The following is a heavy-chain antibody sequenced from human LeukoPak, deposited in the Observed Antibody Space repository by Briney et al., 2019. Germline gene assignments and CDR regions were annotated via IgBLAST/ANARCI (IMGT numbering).Heavy chain of an antibody. CDR1: GFTFSSYS. Sequence: GGSLRLSCAASGFTFSSYSMNWVRQAPGKGLEWVSSISSSSSYIYYADSVKGRFTISRDNAKNSLYLQMNSLRAEDTAVYYCARVPESLVRFDPWGQGTLVTVSS. CDR3: ARVPESLVRFDP. CDR2: ISSSSSYI. V-gene: IGHV3-21*01. J-gene: IGHJ5*02. D-gene: IGHD1-14*01.